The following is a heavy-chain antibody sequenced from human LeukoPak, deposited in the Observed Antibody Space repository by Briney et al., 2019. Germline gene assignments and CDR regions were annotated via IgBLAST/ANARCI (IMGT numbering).Heavy chain of an antibody. D-gene: IGHD2-2*01. V-gene: IGHV1-18*01. Sequence: ASVKVSCKASGYTFTSYGISWVRQAPGQGLEWMGWISAYNGNTNYAQKLQGRVTMTTDTSTSTAYMELRSLRSEDTAVYYCARTTRGSTSSINLGNWGQGTLATVSS. J-gene: IGHJ4*02. CDR3: ARTTRGSTSSINLGN. CDR2: ISAYNGNT. CDR1: GYTFTSYG.